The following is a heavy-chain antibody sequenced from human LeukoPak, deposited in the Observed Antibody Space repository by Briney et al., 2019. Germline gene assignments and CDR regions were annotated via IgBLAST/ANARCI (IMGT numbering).Heavy chain of an antibody. J-gene: IGHJ4*02. D-gene: IGHD4-17*01. CDR3: ARGGTDDYGDYDVY. CDR2: IDHSGST. CDR1: GYSISSGYY. V-gene: IGHV4-38-2*02. Sequence: PSETLSLTCTVSGYSISSGYYWGWIRQPPGKGLEWIGSIDHSGSTYNNPSLKSRVTISVDTSKNQFSLKLSSVTAADTAVYYCARGGTDDYGDYDVYWGQGTLVTVSP.